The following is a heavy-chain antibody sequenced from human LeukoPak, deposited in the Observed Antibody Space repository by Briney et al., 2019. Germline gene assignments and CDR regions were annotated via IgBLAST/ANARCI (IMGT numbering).Heavy chain of an antibody. CDR2: ISAYNGHT. D-gene: IGHD1-26*01. CDR1: GYTFTSYG. CDR3: ARDLEVGATGYFAY. V-gene: IGHV1-18*01. Sequence: ASAKVSCKASGYTFTSYGISWVRQAPGQGLEWMGWISAYNGHTNYAQNVQGRVTMTTDTSTSTAYMELRRLRSDDTAIYYCARDLEVGATGYFAYWGQGTLVTVSS. J-gene: IGHJ4*02.